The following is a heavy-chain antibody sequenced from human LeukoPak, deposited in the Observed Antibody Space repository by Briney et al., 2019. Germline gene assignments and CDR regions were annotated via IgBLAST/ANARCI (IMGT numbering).Heavy chain of an antibody. J-gene: IGHJ4*02. V-gene: IGHV3-11*01. CDR2: ISRSDSTI. Sequence: GGSLRLSCAASGFNLSDYYMTWIRQAPGKGLEWVSYISRSDSTIYYADSVKGRFTISRDNAKNSLYLQMNSLRAEDTAVYYCARAFALWFGEPPDYWGQGTLVTVSS. CDR3: ARAFALWFGEPPDY. D-gene: IGHD3-10*01. CDR1: GFNLSDYY.